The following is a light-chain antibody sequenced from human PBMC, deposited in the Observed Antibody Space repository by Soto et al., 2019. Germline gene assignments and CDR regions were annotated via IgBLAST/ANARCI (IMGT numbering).Light chain of an antibody. V-gene: IGKV3-20*01. Sequence: ELALTQSPATLSLSPGERATVSCRASQSVSSNCLAWYQQKPGQAPRLLIYGASSRATGIPDRFSGSGSGTDFTLTISRLEPEDFAVYYCQQYYNSATFGQGTRLEIK. J-gene: IGKJ5*01. CDR3: QQYYNSAT. CDR2: GAS. CDR1: QSVSSNC.